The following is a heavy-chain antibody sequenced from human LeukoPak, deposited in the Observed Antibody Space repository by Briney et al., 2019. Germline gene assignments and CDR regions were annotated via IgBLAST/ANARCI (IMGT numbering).Heavy chain of an antibody. D-gene: IGHD3-22*01. CDR2: IIPIFGTA. J-gene: IGHJ6*03. CDR1: GGTFSSYA. Sequence: SVKVSCKASGGTFSSYAISWVRQAPGQGLEWVGGIIPIFGTANYAQKFQGRVTITADESTSTAYMELSSLRSEDTAVYYCARDPRTSYYDSSGYPMGYYYYMDVWGKGTTVTISS. V-gene: IGHV1-69*01. CDR3: ARDPRTSYYDSSGYPMGYYYYMDV.